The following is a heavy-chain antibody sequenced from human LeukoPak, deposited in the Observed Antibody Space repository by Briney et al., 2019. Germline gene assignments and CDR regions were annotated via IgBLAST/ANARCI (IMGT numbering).Heavy chain of an antibody. CDR1: GGSISSSSYY. CDR3: ARQDVVVVAATPDVFDY. J-gene: IGHJ4*02. Sequence: PSETLSLTCTVSGGSISSSSYYWGWIRQPPGKGLEWIGSIYYSGSTYYNPSLKSRVTISVDTSEHQFSLKLSSVTAADTAVYYCARQDVVVVAATPDVFDYWGQGTLVTVSS. V-gene: IGHV4-39*01. CDR2: IYYSGST. D-gene: IGHD2-15*01.